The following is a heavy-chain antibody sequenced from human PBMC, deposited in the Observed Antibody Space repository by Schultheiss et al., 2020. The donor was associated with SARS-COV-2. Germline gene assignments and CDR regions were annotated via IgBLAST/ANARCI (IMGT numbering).Heavy chain of an antibody. CDR3: ARGEPAPLWFGELAFNYYGMDV. V-gene: IGHV3-30-3*01. CDR1: GFTFSSYA. Sequence: GGSLRLSCAASGFTFSSYAMHWVRQAPGKGLEWVAVISYDGSNKYYADSVKGRFTISRDNSKNTLYLQMNSLRAEDTAVYYCARGEPAPLWFGELAFNYYGMDVWGQGTTVTVSS. CDR2: ISYDGSNK. D-gene: IGHD3-10*01. J-gene: IGHJ6*02.